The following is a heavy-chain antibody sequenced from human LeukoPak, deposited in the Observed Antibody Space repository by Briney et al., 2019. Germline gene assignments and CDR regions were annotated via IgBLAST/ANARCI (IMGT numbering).Heavy chain of an antibody. Sequence: GASVKVSCKASGYTFTNSDINWVRQAAGQGLEWMGWMNPDSGNTGYARNFQGRVTMTRNTSISTAYMELSSLRSEDTAVYYCARYITMVQGGSWFDPWGQGTLVTVSS. D-gene: IGHD3-10*01. CDR1: GYTFTNSD. V-gene: IGHV1-8*01. J-gene: IGHJ5*02. CDR3: ARYITMVQGGSWFDP. CDR2: MNPDSGNT.